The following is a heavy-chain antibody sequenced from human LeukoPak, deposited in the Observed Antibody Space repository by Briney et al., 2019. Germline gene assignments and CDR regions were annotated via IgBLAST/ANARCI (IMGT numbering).Heavy chain of an antibody. V-gene: IGHV3-7*01. D-gene: IGHD5-12*01. J-gene: IGHJ4*02. CDR2: IKQDGSEK. CDR1: GFTFSSYW. Sequence: PGGSLRLSCAASGFTFSSYWMSWVRQAPGKGLEWVANIKQDGSEKYYVDSVKGRFTISRDNAKNSLYLQTNSLRAEDTAVYYCARESGYSGYDALDYWGQGTLVTVSS. CDR3: ARESGYSGYDALDY.